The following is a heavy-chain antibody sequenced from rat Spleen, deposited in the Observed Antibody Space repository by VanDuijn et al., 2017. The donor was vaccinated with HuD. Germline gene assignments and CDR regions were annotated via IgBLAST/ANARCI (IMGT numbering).Heavy chain of an antibody. CDR2: MWSGGTT. CDR3: ASPYYYSSYIYVMDA. V-gene: IGHV2-15*01. Sequence: QVHLKESGPGLVQPSQTLSLTCTVSGFSLTDFSVNWVRQPPGKGLEWIGAMWSGGTTDYNSALKSRLRISRDTSKSQVFLKMSSLKTEDTATYYCASPYYYSSYIYVMDAWGQGASVTVSS. D-gene: IGHD1-2*01. J-gene: IGHJ4*01. CDR1: GFSLTDFS.